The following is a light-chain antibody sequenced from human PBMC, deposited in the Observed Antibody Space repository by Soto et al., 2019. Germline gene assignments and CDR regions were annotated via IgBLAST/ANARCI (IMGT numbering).Light chain of an antibody. CDR2: GAS. V-gene: IGKV3-15*01. Sequence: EIVMTQSPATLSVSPGERATLSCRASQTISSNLAWYQQKPGQAPRLLIYGASTRATGIPARFSGSGSGTDFTLTISGLEPEDFAVYYCQQYSTSPLTFGGGTKVDNK. CDR3: QQYSTSPLT. CDR1: QTISSN. J-gene: IGKJ4*01.